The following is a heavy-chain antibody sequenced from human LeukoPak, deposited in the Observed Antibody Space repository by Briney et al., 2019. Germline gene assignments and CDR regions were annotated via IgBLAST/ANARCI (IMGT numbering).Heavy chain of an antibody. Sequence: ASVKVSCKAYGYTFTSYGINWVRQAPGQGLEWMGWISFYNGNTNYAQKFQGRVTMTTDTSTSTAYMELRSLRSDDTAVYYCAKNGAVAGQYYFDYWGQGTLVTVSS. CDR2: ISFYNGNT. CDR3: AKNGAVAGQYYFDY. V-gene: IGHV1-18*01. J-gene: IGHJ4*02. CDR1: GYTFTSYG. D-gene: IGHD6-19*01.